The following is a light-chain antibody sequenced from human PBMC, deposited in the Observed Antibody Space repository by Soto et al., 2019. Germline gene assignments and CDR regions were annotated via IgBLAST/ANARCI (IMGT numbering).Light chain of an antibody. V-gene: IGLV2-8*01. Sequence: QSALTQPPSASGSPGQSVTISCTGTSSDAGAYNYVSWYQQHPGKGPKFLIYEVSKRFSGVPDRFSGSKSGNTASLTVSGLQAEDEADYSCSSYTGGSYVFGTGTKLTVL. CDR1: SSDAGAYNY. CDR3: SSYTGGSYV. J-gene: IGLJ1*01. CDR2: EVS.